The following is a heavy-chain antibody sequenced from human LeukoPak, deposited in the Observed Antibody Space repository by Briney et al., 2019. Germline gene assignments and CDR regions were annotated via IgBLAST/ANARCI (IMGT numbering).Heavy chain of an antibody. Sequence: ASVKVSCKASGYTFTGYYMHWVRPAPGQGLEWMGWINPNSGGTNYAQKFQGRVTMTRDTSISTAYMELSRLRSDDTAVYYCARVRDFYDSSGSFDYWGQGTLVTVSS. D-gene: IGHD3-22*01. CDR2: INPNSGGT. CDR3: ARVRDFYDSSGSFDY. CDR1: GYTFTGYY. J-gene: IGHJ4*02. V-gene: IGHV1-2*02.